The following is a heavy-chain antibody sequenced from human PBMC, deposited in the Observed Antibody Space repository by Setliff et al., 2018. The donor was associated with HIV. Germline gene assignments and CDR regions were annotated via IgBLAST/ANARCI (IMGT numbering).Heavy chain of an antibody. V-gene: IGHV4-59*08. CDR3: ARRPSPYYYYDSSGYSGGNVDY. CDR2: IYYSGST. Sequence: PGGSLRLSCAASGFTFSSYSMNWIRQPPGKGLEWIGDIYYSGSTHYNPSLKSRVTISVDTSKNQFSLKLSSLTAADTAVYYCARRPSPYYYYDSSGYSGGNVDYWGQGTLVTVSS. J-gene: IGHJ4*02. CDR1: GFTFSSYS. D-gene: IGHD3-22*01.